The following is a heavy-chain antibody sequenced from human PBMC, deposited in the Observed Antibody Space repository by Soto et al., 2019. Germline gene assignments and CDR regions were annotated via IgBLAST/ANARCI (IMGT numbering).Heavy chain of an antibody. V-gene: IGHV3-23*01. CDR1: GFTFSTYA. CDR2: ISGGGVGT. D-gene: IGHD2-15*01. J-gene: IGHJ4*02. Sequence: GGSLRLSCATSGFTFSTYAMSWVRQAPEKGLEWVSTISGGGVGTYYADSVKGRFTISRDNSRNTLYLQMNSLRAEDTAMYYCAKEAYPSYCSGVRCYIPQWGQGTLVTVSS. CDR3: AKEAYPSYCSGVRCYIPQ.